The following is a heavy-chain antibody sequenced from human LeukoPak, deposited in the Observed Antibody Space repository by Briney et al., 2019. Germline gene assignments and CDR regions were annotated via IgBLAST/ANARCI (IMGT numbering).Heavy chain of an antibody. J-gene: IGHJ5*02. CDR3: ARATLRYFVGNWFDP. D-gene: IGHD3-9*01. CDR2: IYYSGST. V-gene: IGHV4-39*07. CDR1: GGSISSSSYY. Sequence: SSETLSLTCTVSGGSISSSSYYWGWIRQPPGKGLEWIGSIYYSGSTYYNPSLKSRVTISVDTSKNQFSLKLSSVTAADTAVYYCARATLRYFVGNWFDPWGQGTLVTASS.